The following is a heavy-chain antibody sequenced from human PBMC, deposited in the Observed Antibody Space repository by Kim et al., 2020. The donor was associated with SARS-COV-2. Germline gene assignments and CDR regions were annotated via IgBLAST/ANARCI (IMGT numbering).Heavy chain of an antibody. CDR2: VSHSGST. CDR1: GDSISHSF. V-gene: IGHV4-59*08. Sequence: SETLSLTCTVSGDSISHSFWNWIRQSPGKGLEWIGHVSHSGSTVYKPSLESRVTILIDTSKNQFSLKLTSVTAADTAMYYCARRVSMGISTSTDPSNWL. D-gene: IGHD3-10*01. J-gene: IGHJ5*01. CDR3: ARRVSMGISTSTDPSNWL.